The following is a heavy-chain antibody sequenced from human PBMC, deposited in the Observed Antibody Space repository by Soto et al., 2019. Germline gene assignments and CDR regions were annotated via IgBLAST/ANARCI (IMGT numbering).Heavy chain of an antibody. CDR3: AKDRRAGGNSAFYFDF. J-gene: IGHJ4*02. D-gene: IGHD3-16*01. Sequence: PGGSLRLSCAVSGLTFSTYSMNCVRQTNGQGLEWVSSISSSSNYIYYADSVKGRFTISRDNAKNSLYLQVHSLTAEDTAVYYCAKDRRAGGNSAFYFDFWGQGAQVTVSS. CDR2: ISSSSNYI. V-gene: IGHV3-21*04. CDR1: GLTFSTYS.